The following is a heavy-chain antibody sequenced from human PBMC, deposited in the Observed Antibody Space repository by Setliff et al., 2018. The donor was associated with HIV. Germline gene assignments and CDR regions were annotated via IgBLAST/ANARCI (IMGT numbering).Heavy chain of an antibody. J-gene: IGHJ6*03. Sequence: ETLSLTCAVYGASFSNYYWGWVRQPPGKGLEWIGENNHREDTNYNPSLKSRVTISVDTSKNQFSLKLSSVTAADTAVYFCARMAAAGRGHYYYYVDVWGKGTTVTAP. D-gene: IGHD6-13*01. CDR1: GASFSNYY. V-gene: IGHV4-34*01. CDR3: ARMAAAGRGHYYYYVDV. CDR2: NNHREDT.